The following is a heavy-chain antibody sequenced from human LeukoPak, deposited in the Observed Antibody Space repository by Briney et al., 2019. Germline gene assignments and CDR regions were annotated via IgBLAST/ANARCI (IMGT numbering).Heavy chain of an antibody. V-gene: IGHV4-39*07. J-gene: IGHJ4*02. Sequence: SETLSLTCTVSGGSISSSVYYWGWIRQPPGKGLEWIGYIYYSGSTYYNPSLKSRVTISVDTSKNQFSLKLSSVTAADTAVYYCARDEGDGSYFDNWGQGTLVTVSS. CDR2: IYYSGST. CDR3: ARDEGDGSYFDN. CDR1: GGSISSSVYY. D-gene: IGHD2-15*01.